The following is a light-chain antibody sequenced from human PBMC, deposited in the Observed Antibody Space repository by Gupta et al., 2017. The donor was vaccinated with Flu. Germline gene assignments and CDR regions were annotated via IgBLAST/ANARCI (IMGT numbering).Light chain of an antibody. Sequence: DIQMPQSPSTLSASVGDRVTITCRASQTISNWLAWYQQMPGKAPKLLIYKASSLEGGVPSRFSGSGSGTEFTLTISSLQPDDFATYYCQQYNSYPWTFGQGTKVEVK. CDR3: QQYNSYPWT. CDR2: KAS. CDR1: QTISNW. J-gene: IGKJ1*01. V-gene: IGKV1-5*03.